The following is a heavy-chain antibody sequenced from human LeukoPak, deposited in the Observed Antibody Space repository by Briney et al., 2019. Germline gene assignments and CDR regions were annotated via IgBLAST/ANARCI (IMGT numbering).Heavy chain of an antibody. D-gene: IGHD2-15*01. CDR1: GGSISSGGYY. V-gene: IGHV4-39*01. CDR3: ARHGRVMETAEGDAFDI. CDR2: IYYSGST. Sequence: PSQTLSLTCTVSGGSISSGGYYWGWIRQPPGKGLEWIGSIYYSGSTYYNPSLKSRVTISVDTSKNQFSLKLSSVTAADTAVYYCARHGRVMETAEGDAFDIWGQGTMVTVSS. J-gene: IGHJ3*02.